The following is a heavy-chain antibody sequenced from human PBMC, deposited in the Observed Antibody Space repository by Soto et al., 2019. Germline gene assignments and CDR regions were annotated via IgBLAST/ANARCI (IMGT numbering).Heavy chain of an antibody. CDR2: IYYRGST. V-gene: IGHV4-39*01. CDR3: ARNRVTQSDY. Sequence: SETLSLTCTVSGGSISSNFYYWGWIRQPPGKGLQWIGNIYYRGSTNYNPSLKSPVTISVDTSKNQFSLKLSSVTAADTAVYYCARNRVTQSDYWGQRTLVTVSS. D-gene: IGHD2-21*02. J-gene: IGHJ4*02. CDR1: GGSISSNFYY.